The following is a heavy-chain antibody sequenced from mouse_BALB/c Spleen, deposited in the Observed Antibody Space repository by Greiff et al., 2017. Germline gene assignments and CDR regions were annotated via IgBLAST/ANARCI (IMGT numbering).Heavy chain of an antibody. CDR2: ILPGSGST. V-gene: IGHV1-9*01. CDR3: GGGYYVEAMDY. J-gene: IGHJ4*01. CDR1: GYTFSSYW. Sequence: QVQLQQSGAELMKPGASVKISCKATGYTFSSYWIEWVKQRPGHGLEWIGEILPGSGSTNYNEKFKGKATFTADTSSNTAYMQLSSLTSEDSAVDYCGGGYYVEAMDYWGQGTSVTVSS. D-gene: IGHD2-3*01.